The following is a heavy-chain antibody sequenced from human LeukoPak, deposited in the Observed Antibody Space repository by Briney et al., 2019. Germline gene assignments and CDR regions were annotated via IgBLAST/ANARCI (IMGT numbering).Heavy chain of an antibody. J-gene: IGHJ6*02. V-gene: IGHV1-8*01. D-gene: IGHD2-2*01. CDR1: GYTFTNYD. Sequence: EASVKVSCKASGYTFTNYDINWVRQAPGQGLEWRGWMNPKSGSTGYAQKFQGRVTMTRDTSISTAYMELSSLRSEDTAVYYCARDVSRCSSSTCFASGLDVWGQGTTVTVSS. CDR2: MNPKSGST. CDR3: ARDVSRCSSSTCFASGLDV.